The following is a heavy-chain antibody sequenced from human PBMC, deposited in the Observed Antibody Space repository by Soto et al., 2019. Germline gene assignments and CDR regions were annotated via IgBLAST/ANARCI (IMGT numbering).Heavy chain of an antibody. D-gene: IGHD2-15*01. CDR3: ARELNLPVVNNRFDP. CDR2: IVPIFGTA. CDR1: GGTFSSYA. V-gene: IGHV1-69*06. Sequence: SVKVSRKASGGTFSSYAISWVRQAPGQGLEWMGGIVPIFGTANYAQKFQGRVTITADKSTSTAYMELSSLRSEDTAVYYCARELNLPVVNNRFDPWGQRNLVTVSS. J-gene: IGHJ5*02.